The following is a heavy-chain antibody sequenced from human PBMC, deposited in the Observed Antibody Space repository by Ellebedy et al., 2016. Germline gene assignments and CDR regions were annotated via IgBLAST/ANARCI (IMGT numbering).Heavy chain of an antibody. CDR1: SFIFNNFN. Sequence: GGSLRLSCAGSSFIFNNFNINWVRRAPGKGLEWILSISSSSSTIHYADSVKGRFIISRDNAKSSLFLQMNSLRAEDTAVYYCARGAKNSASGVWKYGMDVWGQGTTVIVSS. CDR3: ARGAKNSASGVWKYGMDV. V-gene: IGHV3-48*04. D-gene: IGHD1-26*01. J-gene: IGHJ6*02. CDR2: ISSSSSTI.